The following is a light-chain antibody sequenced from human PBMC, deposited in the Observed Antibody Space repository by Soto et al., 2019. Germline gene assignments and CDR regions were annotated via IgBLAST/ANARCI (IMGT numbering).Light chain of an antibody. CDR1: SSDVGGYNF. V-gene: IGLV2-11*01. J-gene: IGLJ1*01. Sequence: QSALTQPRSVSGSPGQPVTISCTGTSSDVGGYNFVSWYQQHPGKAPKLMICDVSKRPSGVPDRFSGSKSGNTASLTISGLQAEDEADYYCCSYAGSYTWVFGTGTKLTVL. CDR3: CSYAGSYTWV. CDR2: DVS.